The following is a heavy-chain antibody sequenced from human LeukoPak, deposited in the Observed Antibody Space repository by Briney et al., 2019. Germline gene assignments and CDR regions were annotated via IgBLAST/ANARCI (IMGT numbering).Heavy chain of an antibody. D-gene: IGHD5-18*01. V-gene: IGHV3-23*01. CDR2: ISGSGGST. Sequence: GGSLRLSCAASGFTFSSYAMSWVRQAPGKGLEWVSAISGSGGSTYYADSVKGRFTISRDNSKNTLYLQMNSLRAEDAAVYYCAKSRDTAMVILLFDYWGQGTLATVSS. J-gene: IGHJ4*02. CDR1: GFTFSSYA. CDR3: AKSRDTAMVILLFDY.